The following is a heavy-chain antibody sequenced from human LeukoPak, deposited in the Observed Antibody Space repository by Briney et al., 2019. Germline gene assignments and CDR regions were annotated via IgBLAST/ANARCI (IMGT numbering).Heavy chain of an antibody. D-gene: IGHD1-1*01. Sequence: GGSLRLSCAASGFTVSSNYMSWVRQAPGKGLEWVSVIYSGGSTSYSEYVKGRLTISKDNSKNPLYLQMNSLRAEDTAVYYCARDRTGGTADWGQGTLVTVSS. J-gene: IGHJ4*02. V-gene: IGHV3-53*01. CDR2: IYSGGST. CDR1: GFTVSSNY. CDR3: ARDRTGGTAD.